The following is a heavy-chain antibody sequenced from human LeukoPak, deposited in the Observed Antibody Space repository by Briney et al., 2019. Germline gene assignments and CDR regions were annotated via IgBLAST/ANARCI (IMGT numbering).Heavy chain of an antibody. D-gene: IGHD3-22*01. J-gene: IGHJ4*02. CDR3: ARAEYYYDSSGYYL. V-gene: IGHV1-3*01. Sequence: KFQGRVTITRDTSASTAYMELSSLRSEDTAVYYCARAEYYYDSSGYYLWGQGTLVTVSS.